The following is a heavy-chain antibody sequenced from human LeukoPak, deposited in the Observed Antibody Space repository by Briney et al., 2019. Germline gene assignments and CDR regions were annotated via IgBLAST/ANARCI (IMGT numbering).Heavy chain of an antibody. CDR3: AELGITMIGGV. CDR1: GFTFSSYA. V-gene: IGHV3-23*01. Sequence: GGSLRLSCAASGFTFSSYAMSWVRQAPGKGLEWVSAISGSGGSTYYADSVKGRFTISSDNSKNTLYLPMNSLRAEDTAVYYCAELGITMIGGVWGKGTTVTISS. CDR2: ISGSGGST. J-gene: IGHJ6*04. D-gene: IGHD3-10*02.